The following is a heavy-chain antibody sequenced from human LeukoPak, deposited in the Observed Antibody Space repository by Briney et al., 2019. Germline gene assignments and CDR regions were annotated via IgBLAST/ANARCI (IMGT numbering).Heavy chain of an antibody. V-gene: IGHV4-59*11. J-gene: IGHJ4*02. CDR1: GGSISSHY. D-gene: IGHD5-24*01. CDR3: ARGLGWLQPYFDY. CDR2: IYYSGST. Sequence: SETLSLTCTVSGGSISSHYWSWIRQPPGKGLEWIGYIYYSGSTNYNPSLKSRVTISVDTSKNQFSLKLSSVTAADTAVYHCARGLGWLQPYFDYWGQGTLVTVSS.